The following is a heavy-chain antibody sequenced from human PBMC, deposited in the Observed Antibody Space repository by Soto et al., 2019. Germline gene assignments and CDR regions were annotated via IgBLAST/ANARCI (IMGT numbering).Heavy chain of an antibody. V-gene: IGHV3-7*01. CDR2: INKDGSQK. CDR1: GFTFSNYW. D-gene: IGHD6-25*01. CDR3: VKEIAAAQ. Sequence: EVQLVESGGALVQPGGSLRLTCATSGFTFSNYWMTWVRQAPGKGLEWVANINKDGSQKSFVDSVKGRFTISRDNAKSSLYLQVNSLRAEDTAIYYCVKEIAAAQWGQGTLVTVSS. J-gene: IGHJ4*02.